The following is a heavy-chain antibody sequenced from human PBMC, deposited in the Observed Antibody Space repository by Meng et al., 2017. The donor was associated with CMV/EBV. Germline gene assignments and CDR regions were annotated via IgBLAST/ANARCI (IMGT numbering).Heavy chain of an antibody. D-gene: IGHD3-3*01. CDR1: GGTFSSYA. J-gene: IGHJ6*02. CDR2: IIPILGIA. V-gene: IGHV1-69*10. Sequence: SVKVSCKASGGTFSSYAISWVRQAPGQGLEWMGGIIPILGIANYAQKFQGRVTITADKSTSTAYMELSSLRSEDTAVYYCARNTGRITIFGVVTYSLYYYGMDVWGQGTTVTVSS. CDR3: ARNTGRITIFGVVTYSLYYYGMDV.